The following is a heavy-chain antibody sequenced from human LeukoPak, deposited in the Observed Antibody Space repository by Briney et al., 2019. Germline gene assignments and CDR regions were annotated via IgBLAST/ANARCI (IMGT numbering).Heavy chain of an antibody. J-gene: IGHJ6*02. Sequence: SETLSLTCAVYGGSFSGYYWSWIRQPPGKGLEWIGYIYHSGSTYYNLSLKSRVTISVDRSKNQFSLKLSSVTAADTAVYYCARDRLYGGYGMDVWGQGTTVTVSS. V-gene: IGHV4-34*01. CDR3: ARDRLYGGYGMDV. CDR1: GGSFSGYY. D-gene: IGHD4-23*01. CDR2: IYHSGST.